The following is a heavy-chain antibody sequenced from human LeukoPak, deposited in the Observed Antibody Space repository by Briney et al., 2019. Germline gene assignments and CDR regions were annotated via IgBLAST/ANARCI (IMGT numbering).Heavy chain of an antibody. D-gene: IGHD3-9*01. J-gene: IGHJ6*02. CDR3: ARLPYDILTGPLGMDV. V-gene: IGHV3-33*01. CDR1: GFTLRSYG. Sequence: GGSLRLSCAASGFTLRSYGMHWVRQAPGKGLEWVAVIWHDGDNRHYTDSVKGRFTISRDNSKNTLYLQMNSLRAEDTAVYYCARLPYDILTGPLGMDVWGQGTTVTVSS. CDR2: IWHDGDNR.